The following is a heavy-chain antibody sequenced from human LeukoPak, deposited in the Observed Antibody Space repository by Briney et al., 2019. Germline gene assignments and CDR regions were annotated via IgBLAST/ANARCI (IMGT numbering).Heavy chain of an antibody. J-gene: IGHJ5*02. Sequence: SETLSLTCTVSGCSIIRCSSCGSWLRQPARKGQEWIGRINTNGSTNYNPPLKSRVTMSVDTSKNQYSLKLSSVTAADTAVYYCAIEHGYRTYVNWFDPWGQGTLVTVSS. V-gene: IGHV4-61*02. CDR3: AIEHGYRTYVNWFDP. D-gene: IGHD5-24*01. CDR2: INTNGST. CDR1: GCSIIRCSSC.